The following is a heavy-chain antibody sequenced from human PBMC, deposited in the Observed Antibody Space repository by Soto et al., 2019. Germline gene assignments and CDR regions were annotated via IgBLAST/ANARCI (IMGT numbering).Heavy chain of an antibody. CDR1: GYAFTSYD. Sequence: ASVKVSCKASGYAFTSYDIYWVRQATGQGLEWMGWMNPNTGNSSYAQKFQGRVTMTSDTSISTAHMELSSLRSEDTAVYYCARRAETNGWNGFGADKYYFDFWGQGTLVTVSS. CDR2: MNPNTGNS. CDR3: ARRAETNGWNGFGADKYYFDF. J-gene: IGHJ4*02. V-gene: IGHV1-8*01. D-gene: IGHD1-1*01.